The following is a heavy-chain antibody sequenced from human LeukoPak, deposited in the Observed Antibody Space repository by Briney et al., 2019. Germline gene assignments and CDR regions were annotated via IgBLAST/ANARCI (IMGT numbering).Heavy chain of an antibody. J-gene: IGHJ4*02. V-gene: IGHV4-39*07. CDR2: IFYSGST. Sequence: SETLSLTCTVSGGSISTSNYYWGWIRQPPGTGLEWIGNIFYSGSTYYSPSLRSRVTISLDTSRNQFSLKLNSVTAADTAVYYCSRDRGIGYPSSWRGGLYNFDYWGQGTLVTVSS. CDR3: SRDRGIGYPSSWRGGLYNFDY. CDR1: GGSISTSNYY. D-gene: IGHD6-13*01.